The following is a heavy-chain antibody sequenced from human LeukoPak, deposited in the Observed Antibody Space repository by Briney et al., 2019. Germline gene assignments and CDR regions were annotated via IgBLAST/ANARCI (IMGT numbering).Heavy chain of an antibody. CDR2: IYPGDSDT. D-gene: IGHD3-3*01. V-gene: IGHV5-51*01. CDR3: ARPHTLDRFTNYYFDY. Sequence: NSGASLKISCKGSGYSFTSYWIGWLRQMPGEGLEWMGIIYPGDSDTSYSPSFQGQVTIAADKTISTAYLQWSSLKGSDTAMYDCARPHTLDRFTNYYFDYWGQGTLVTVSS. CDR1: GYSFTSYW. J-gene: IGHJ4*02.